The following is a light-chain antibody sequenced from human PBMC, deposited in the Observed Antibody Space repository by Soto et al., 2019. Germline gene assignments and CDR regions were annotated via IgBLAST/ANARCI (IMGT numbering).Light chain of an antibody. CDR1: QSVSSGS. CDR2: GAS. V-gene: IGKV3-20*01. J-gene: IGKJ1*01. Sequence: EIVLTQSPGTLSLSPGERATLSCRASQSVSSGSLAWYQQKPGQAPRLLIFGASSRAAGIADRFSGSGSGTDFTLTISRLEPEDFAVYYCHQYGSSPETFGQGTNVEIK. CDR3: HQYGSSPET.